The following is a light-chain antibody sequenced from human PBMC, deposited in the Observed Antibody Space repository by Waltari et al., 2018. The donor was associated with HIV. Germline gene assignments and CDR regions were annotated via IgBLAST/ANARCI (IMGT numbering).Light chain of an antibody. CDR1: KLGDKY. CDR2: QDS. Sequence: SYELTQPPSVSVSPGQTASITCPGDKLGDKYACWYQQKTGQSPVLVIYQDSKRPSGIPERFSGSNSGNTATLTISGTQAMDEADYYCQAWDSSTHVVFGGGTKLTVL. CDR3: QAWDSSTHVV. J-gene: IGLJ2*01. V-gene: IGLV3-1*01.